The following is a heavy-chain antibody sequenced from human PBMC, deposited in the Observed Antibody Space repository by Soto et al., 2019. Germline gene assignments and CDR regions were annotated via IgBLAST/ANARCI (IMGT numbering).Heavy chain of an antibody. Sequence: EAQLVESGGGLVQPGGSLRLSCAASGFTFSSYGMTWVRQAQGKGLEWVSSITGNGDSSHYADSVTSLFTISRDNYRSTQNLQITSLRVENTVVYFGAEDPYCGGPSCYSMAFDIWGQGTVVTVSS. D-gene: IGHD2-15*01. CDR3: AEDPYCGGPSCYSMAFDI. CDR2: ITGNGDSS. V-gene: IGHV3-23*04. CDR1: GFTFSSYG. J-gene: IGHJ3*02.